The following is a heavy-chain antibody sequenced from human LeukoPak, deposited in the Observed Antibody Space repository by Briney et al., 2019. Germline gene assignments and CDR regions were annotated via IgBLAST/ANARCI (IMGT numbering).Heavy chain of an antibody. Sequence: SETLSLTCIVSAGSIGNYHWGWIRQPPGKGLQWIAYIYYMGITDYNPSLESRVTISIDTSKKQFSLSLTSVTAADTAVYYCARGPDNWNSFFDYWGQGMLVTVSS. CDR2: IYYMGIT. J-gene: IGHJ4*02. D-gene: IGHD1-7*01. CDR3: ARGPDNWNSFFDY. V-gene: IGHV4-59*01. CDR1: AGSIGNYH.